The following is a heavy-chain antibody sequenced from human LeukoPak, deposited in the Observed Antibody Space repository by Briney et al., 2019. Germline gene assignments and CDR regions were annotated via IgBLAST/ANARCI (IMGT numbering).Heavy chain of an antibody. CDR2: IIPILGIA. Sequence: SVKVSCKASGGTFSSYAISWVRQAPGQGLEWMGRIIPILGIANYAQKFQGGVTITADKSTSTAYMELSSLRSEDTAVYYCARIQKRIAAAGTPSACDYWGQGTLVTVSS. CDR3: ARIQKRIAAAGTPSACDY. J-gene: IGHJ4*02. D-gene: IGHD6-13*01. CDR1: GGTFSSYA. V-gene: IGHV1-69*04.